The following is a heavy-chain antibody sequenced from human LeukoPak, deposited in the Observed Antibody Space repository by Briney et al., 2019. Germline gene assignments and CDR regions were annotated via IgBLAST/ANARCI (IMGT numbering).Heavy chain of an antibody. CDR3: AKGPLGYYGSGSYNAFDI. D-gene: IGHD3-10*01. J-gene: IGHJ3*02. V-gene: IGHV3-23*01. CDR2: IGGTGDNT. Sequence: GGSLRLSCAASGFMFGIYAMSWVRQAPGKGLEWVSTIGGTGDNTYYADSVKGRFTISRDNSQNTLHLQMNSLRAEDTAVYYCAKGPLGYYGSGSYNAFDIWGQGTMVTVSS. CDR1: GFMFGIYA.